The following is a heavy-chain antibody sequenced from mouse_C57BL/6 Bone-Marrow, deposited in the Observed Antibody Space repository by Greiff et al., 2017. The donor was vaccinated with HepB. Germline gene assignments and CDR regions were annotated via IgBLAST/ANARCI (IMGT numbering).Heavy chain of an antibody. CDR2: IYPGSGST. J-gene: IGHJ4*01. V-gene: IGHV1-55*01. Sequence: QVQLQQPGAELVKPGASVKMSCKASGYTFTSYWITWVKQRPGQGLEWIGDIYPGSGSTNYNEKFKSKATLTVDTSSSTAYMQLSSLTSEDSAVYYWAREIYDGYYYYAMDYWGQGTSVTVSS. D-gene: IGHD2-3*01. CDR3: AREIYDGYYYYAMDY. CDR1: GYTFTSYW.